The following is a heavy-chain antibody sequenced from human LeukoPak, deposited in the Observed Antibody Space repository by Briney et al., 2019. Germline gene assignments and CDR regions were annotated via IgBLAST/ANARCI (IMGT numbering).Heavy chain of an antibody. Sequence: GGSLRLSCAASGFTFSSYAMHWVRQAPGKGLEWVAVISYDGSNKYYADSVEGRFTISRDNSKNTLYLQMNSLRAEDTAVYYCARDALRRRIAAAGNIDYWGQGTLVTVSS. CDR3: ARDALRRRIAAAGNIDY. J-gene: IGHJ4*02. V-gene: IGHV3-30-3*01. CDR1: GFTFSSYA. CDR2: ISYDGSNK. D-gene: IGHD6-13*01.